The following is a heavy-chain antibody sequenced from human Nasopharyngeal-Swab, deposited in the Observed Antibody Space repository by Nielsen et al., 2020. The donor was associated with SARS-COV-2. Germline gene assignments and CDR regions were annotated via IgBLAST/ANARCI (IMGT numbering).Heavy chain of an antibody. CDR1: GYTFTGYY. CDR2: INPNSGGT. J-gene: IGHJ5*02. CDR3: ARYLELGTLFDP. D-gene: IGHD7-27*01. V-gene: IGHV1-2*04. Sequence: ASVKVSCKASGYTFTGYYMHWVRQAPGQGLEWMGWINPNSGGTNYAQKFQGWVTMTRDTSISTAYMELSRLRSDDTAVYYCARYLELGTLFDPWGRGTLVTVSS.